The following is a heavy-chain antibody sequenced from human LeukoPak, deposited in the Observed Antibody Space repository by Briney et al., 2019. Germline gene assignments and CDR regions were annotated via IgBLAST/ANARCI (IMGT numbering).Heavy chain of an antibody. CDR2: VTTSGGGT. V-gene: IGHV3-23*01. CDR3: AKEFSLLRNPTVFDS. CDR1: GFTFTTYD. D-gene: IGHD1-14*01. Sequence: GGSLRLSCAASGFTFTTYDMAWVRQASGKGLEWVSLVTTSGGGTYYADSVKGRFTISRDNSKNTVYLQMNYLRADDTAIYYCAKEFSLLRNPTVFDSWGQGSLATVSS. J-gene: IGHJ4*02.